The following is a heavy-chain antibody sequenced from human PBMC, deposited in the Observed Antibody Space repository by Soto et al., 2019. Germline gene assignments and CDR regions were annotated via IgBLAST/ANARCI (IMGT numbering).Heavy chain of an antibody. D-gene: IGHD2-21*02. J-gene: IGHJ2*01. CDR1: GGSISSYH. CDR3: ARLYCRGDCPRWYFDL. V-gene: IGHV4-59*08. Sequence: SETLSLTCTVSGGSISSYHWTWIRQPPGKGLEWIGNIFYSGSTNYNPSLKSRATISLDTSKNQISLKLSSVTAADTAVYYCARLYCRGDCPRWYFDLWGRGTLVTVS. CDR2: IFYSGST.